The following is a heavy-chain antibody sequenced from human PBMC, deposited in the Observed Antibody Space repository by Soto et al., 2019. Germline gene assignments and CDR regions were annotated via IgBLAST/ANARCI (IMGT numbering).Heavy chain of an antibody. CDR3: ARHNDGAYVGYYYGLGV. Sequence: GESLKISCRGSGYRFSNHWIAWVRQMPGKGLEWMGIINPGDSDARYSPSFYGQVTISVDMSANTAYLQWSNLKASDTAVYSCARHNDGAYVGYYYGLGVWGQGTSVTVSS. CDR2: INPGDSDA. J-gene: IGHJ6*02. D-gene: IGHD4-17*01. V-gene: IGHV5-51*01. CDR1: GYRFSNHW.